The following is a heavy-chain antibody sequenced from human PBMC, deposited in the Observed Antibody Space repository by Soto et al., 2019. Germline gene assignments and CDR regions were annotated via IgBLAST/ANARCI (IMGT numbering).Heavy chain of an antibody. J-gene: IGHJ6*02. CDR3: ARSIRGPRRFNGMDV. V-gene: IGHV2-70*18. D-gene: IGHD1-20*01. CDR2: IERDDDDK. Sequence: TLSLTCAVSGGSISSSNWWSWVRQPPGKGLEWIALIERDDDDKYYSTSLKTRLTISKDTRKNQVVLTMANMEPADTATYYCARSIRGPRRFNGMDVWGQGTTVTVSS. CDR1: GGSISSSNW.